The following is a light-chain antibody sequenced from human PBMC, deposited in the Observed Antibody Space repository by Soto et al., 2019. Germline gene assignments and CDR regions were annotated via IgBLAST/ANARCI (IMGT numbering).Light chain of an antibody. V-gene: IGLV1-44*01. CDR1: TSNFGSNS. CDR3: AAWDDSLNGRL. Sequence: QSVLTQSPSASGTPGQRVTISCSGSTSNFGSNSVNWYQQLPGTAPKVVIYGNNQRPSGVPDRFSGSKSGTSASLAISGLQSDDEADYYCAAWDDSLNGRLFGTGTKLTVL. CDR2: GNN. J-gene: IGLJ1*01.